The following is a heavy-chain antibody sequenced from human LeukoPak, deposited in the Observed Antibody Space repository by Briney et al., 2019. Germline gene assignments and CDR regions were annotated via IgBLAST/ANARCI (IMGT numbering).Heavy chain of an antibody. D-gene: IGHD3-3*01. CDR1: GFTFSSYW. V-gene: IGHV3-7*01. J-gene: IGHJ4*02. CDR3: ARDLGIDDFWSGF. CDR2: IKQDGSEK. Sequence: PGGSLRLSCAASGFTFSSYWMSWARQAPGKGLEWVANIKQDGSEKYDVDSVKGRFTISRDNAKNSLYLQMNRLRAEDTAVYYCARDLGIDDFWSGFWGQGTLVTVSS.